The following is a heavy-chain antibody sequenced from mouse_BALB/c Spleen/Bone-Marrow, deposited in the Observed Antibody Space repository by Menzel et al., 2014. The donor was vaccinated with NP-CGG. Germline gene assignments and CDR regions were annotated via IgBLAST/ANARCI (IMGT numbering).Heavy chain of an antibody. CDR1: GYSFXDYN. CDR3: ARGHDGYRTWFAY. V-gene: IGHV1-39*01. Sequence: VQLQQSRPELEKPGASVKMSCKASGYSFXDYNMNWVKQSNGKSLEWIGNIDPSYGGTTYNQKFKGKATLTVDKSSSTVYMQLKSLTSEDSAVYYCARGHDGYRTWFAYWGQGTLVTVSA. CDR2: IDPSYGGT. J-gene: IGHJ3*01. D-gene: IGHD2-3*01.